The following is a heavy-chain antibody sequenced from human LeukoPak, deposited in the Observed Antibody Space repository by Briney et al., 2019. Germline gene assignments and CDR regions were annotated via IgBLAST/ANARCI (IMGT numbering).Heavy chain of an antibody. V-gene: IGHV4-59*08. CDR2: IYYSGST. D-gene: IGHD5-12*01. Sequence: SETLSLTCTVSGGSISSYYWSWIRQPPGKGLEWVGYIYYSGSTNYNPSLKSRVTISVDTSKNQFSLKLSSVTAADTAVYYCATIRYSGYDWSFDYWGQRTLVTVSS. J-gene: IGHJ4*02. CDR1: GGSISSYY. CDR3: ATIRYSGYDWSFDY.